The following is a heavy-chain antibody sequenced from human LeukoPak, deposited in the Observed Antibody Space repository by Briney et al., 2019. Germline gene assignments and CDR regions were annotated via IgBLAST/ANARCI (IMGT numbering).Heavy chain of an antibody. V-gene: IGHV3-74*01. CDR1: GFTFSAYW. J-gene: IGHJ4*02. CDR2: INSDGSST. CDR3: TSKTTDYYDSSGVGGY. D-gene: IGHD3-22*01. Sequence: PGGSLRLSCAASGFTFSAYWAHWVRQAPGKGLVWVSRINSDGSSTSYADSVKGRFTISRDNAKNTLYLQMNSLRAEDTAVYYCTSKTTDYYDSSGVGGYWGQGTLVTVSS.